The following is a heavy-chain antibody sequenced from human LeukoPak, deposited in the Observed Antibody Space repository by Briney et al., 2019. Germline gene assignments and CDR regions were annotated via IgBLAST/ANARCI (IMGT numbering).Heavy chain of an antibody. CDR1: GGSISSYY. J-gene: IGHJ6*02. CDR3: ARGGPRDRPHGMDV. Sequence: SETLSLTCTVSGGSISSYYWSWIRQPPGKGLEWIGEIYHSGSTNYNPSLKSRVTISVDKSKNQFSLKLSSVTAADTAVYYCARGGPRDRPHGMDVWGQGTTVTVSS. CDR2: IYHSGST. V-gene: IGHV4-59*12.